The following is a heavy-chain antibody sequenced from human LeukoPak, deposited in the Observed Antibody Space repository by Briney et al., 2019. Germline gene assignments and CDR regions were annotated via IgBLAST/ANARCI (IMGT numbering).Heavy chain of an antibody. D-gene: IGHD3-3*01. J-gene: IGHJ6*02. V-gene: IGHV4-34*01. Sequence: SETLSLTCAVYGGSFSGYYWSWIRQPPGKGLEWIGEINHSGSTNYNPPLKSRVTISVDTSKNQFSLKLSSVTAADTAVYYCARAGITIFGVVIAQYYYYYGMDVWGQGTTVTVSS. CDR1: GGSFSGYY. CDR3: ARAGITIFGVVIAQYYYYYGMDV. CDR2: INHSGST.